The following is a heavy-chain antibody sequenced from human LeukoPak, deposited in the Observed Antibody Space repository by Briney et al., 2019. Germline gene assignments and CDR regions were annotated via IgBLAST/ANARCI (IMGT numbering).Heavy chain of an antibody. Sequence: PGGSLRLSCAASGFTFSSYAMSWVRQAPGKGLEWVSAISGSGGSTYYADSVKGRFTISGDNSKNTLYLQMNSLRAEDTAVYYCAKFAFGDYFDSANYYLYLDYWGQGSLVTVSS. CDR2: ISGSGGST. J-gene: IGHJ4*02. D-gene: IGHD3-22*01. CDR3: AKFAFGDYFDSANYYLYLDY. CDR1: GFTFSSYA. V-gene: IGHV3-23*01.